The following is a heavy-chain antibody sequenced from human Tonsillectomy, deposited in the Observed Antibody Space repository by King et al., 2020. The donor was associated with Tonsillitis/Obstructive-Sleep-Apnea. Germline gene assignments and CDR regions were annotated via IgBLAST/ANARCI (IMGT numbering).Heavy chain of an antibody. D-gene: IGHD3-22*01. Sequence: QLVQSGAEVKKPGESLKISCQGSGYSFTSHWIGWVRQMPGKGLEWMGIIYPDDSDSRYSPSFQGQVTFSADKSINTVYLQWGSLKTSDTAIYFCARDSRSVVDNWYFDLWGRGTLVTFSS. CDR1: GYSFTSHW. CDR2: IYPDDSDS. J-gene: IGHJ2*01. V-gene: IGHV5-51*03. CDR3: ARDSRSVVDNWYFDL.